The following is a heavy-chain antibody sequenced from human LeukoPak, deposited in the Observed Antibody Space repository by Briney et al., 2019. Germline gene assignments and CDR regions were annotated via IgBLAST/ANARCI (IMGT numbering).Heavy chain of an antibody. CDR3: AKSYGGLVRAFDI. V-gene: IGHV3-7*03. Sequence: GGSLRLSCAASGFTFSSYWMSWVRQAPGKGLEWVANIKQDGSEKYYVDSVKGRSTISRDNSKNTLYLQMNSLRAEDTAVYYCAKSYGGLVRAFDIWGQGTMVTVSS. CDR2: IKQDGSEK. D-gene: IGHD6-19*01. CDR1: GFTFSSYW. J-gene: IGHJ3*02.